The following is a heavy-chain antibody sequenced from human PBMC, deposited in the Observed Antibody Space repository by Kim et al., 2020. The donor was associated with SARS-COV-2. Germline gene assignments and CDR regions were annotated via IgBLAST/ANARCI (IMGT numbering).Heavy chain of an antibody. V-gene: IGHV3-15*01. J-gene: IGHJ4*02. D-gene: IGHD5-12*01. CDR3: ITDYGIVPTSPGRSDY. Sequence: PVKGRFTISRDNSKNTLYLQMNSLKTEDTAVYYCITDYGIVPTSPGRSDYWGQGTLVTVSS.